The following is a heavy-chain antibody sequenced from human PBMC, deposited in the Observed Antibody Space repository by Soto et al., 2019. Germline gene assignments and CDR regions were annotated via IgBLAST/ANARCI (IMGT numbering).Heavy chain of an antibody. CDR2: INHSGST. D-gene: IGHD6-13*01. CDR3: ARGRFYRQQLVLDY. J-gene: IGHJ4*02. V-gene: IGHV4-34*01. Sequence: SETLSLTCAVYGGSFSGYYWSWIRQPPGKGLEWIGEINHSGSTNYNPSLKRRVTISVDTSKNQFSLKLSSVTPADTAVYYCARGRFYRQQLVLDYWGQGTLVTVSS. CDR1: GGSFSGYY.